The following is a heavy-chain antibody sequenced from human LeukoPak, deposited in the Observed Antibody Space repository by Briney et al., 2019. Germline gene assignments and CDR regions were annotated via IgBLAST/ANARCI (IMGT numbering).Heavy chain of an antibody. CDR3: ASASIAARPYYFDY. V-gene: IGHV1-69*13. D-gene: IGHD6-6*01. CDR1: GGTFSSST. Sequence: ASVKVSCKASGGTFSSSTISWVRQAPGQGLEWMGGIIPIFDTANYAQKFQGRVTITADESTSTAYMELSSLRSEDTAVYYCASASIAARPYYFDYWGQGTLVTVSS. CDR2: IIPIFDTA. J-gene: IGHJ4*02.